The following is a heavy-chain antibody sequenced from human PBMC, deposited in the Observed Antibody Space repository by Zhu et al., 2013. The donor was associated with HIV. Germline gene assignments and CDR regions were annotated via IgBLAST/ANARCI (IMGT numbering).Heavy chain of an antibody. CDR1: GGTFSSYA. CDR3: ARPSSTYCGGDCYSRGFDY. V-gene: IGHV1-69*01. J-gene: IGHJ4*02. CDR2: IIPIFGTA. D-gene: IGHD2-21*02. Sequence: QVQLVQSGAEVKKPGSSVKVSCKASGGTFSSYAISWVRQAPGQGLEWMGGIIPIFGTANYAQKFQGRVTITADESTSTAYMELSSLRSEDTAVYYCARPSSTYCGGDCYSRGFDYWGQGNPGSPSPQ.